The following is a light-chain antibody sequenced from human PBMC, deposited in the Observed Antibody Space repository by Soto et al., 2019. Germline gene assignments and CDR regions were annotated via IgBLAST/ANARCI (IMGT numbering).Light chain of an antibody. J-gene: IGKJ1*01. CDR1: QSISDP. CDR3: QQYGTSPRT. V-gene: IGKV3-15*01. CDR2: SAS. Sequence: EIVLTQSPATLSLSPGGRATLSCRASQSISDPLAWYQQTPGQAPRLLSYSASRGATGFPARFSGSGSGTEFTLTISSLKSEDFAVYYCQQYGTSPRTFGQGTKVDIK.